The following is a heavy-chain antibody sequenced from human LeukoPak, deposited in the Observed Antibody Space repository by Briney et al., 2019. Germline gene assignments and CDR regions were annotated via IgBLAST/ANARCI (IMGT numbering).Heavy chain of an antibody. CDR3: ATYYDILTGYFY. CDR2: IYYSGST. V-gene: IGHV4-39*07. Sequence: SETLSLTCTVSGGSISSSSYYWGWIRQPPGKGLEWIGSIYYSGSTYYNPSLKSRVTISVDTSKNQFSLKLSSVTAADMAVYYCATYYDILTGYFYWGQGTLVTVSS. CDR1: GGSISSSSYY. J-gene: IGHJ4*02. D-gene: IGHD3-9*01.